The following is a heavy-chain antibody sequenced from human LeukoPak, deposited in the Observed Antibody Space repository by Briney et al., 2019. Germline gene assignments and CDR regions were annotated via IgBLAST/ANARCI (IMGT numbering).Heavy chain of an antibody. CDR2: ISYDGSNK. V-gene: IGHV3-30*18. CDR3: ANGDSTGFDY. D-gene: IGHD3-22*01. J-gene: IGHJ4*02. CDR1: GFTFSSYG. Sequence: PGGSLRLSCAASGFTFSSYGMHWVRQAPGKGLEWVAVISYDGSNKYYADSVKGRFTISRDNSKNTLYLQMNSLRAEDTAVHYCANGDSTGFDYWGQGTLVTVSS.